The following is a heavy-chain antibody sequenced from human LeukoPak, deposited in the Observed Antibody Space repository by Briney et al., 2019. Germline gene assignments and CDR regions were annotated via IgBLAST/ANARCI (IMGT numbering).Heavy chain of an antibody. D-gene: IGHD6-13*01. J-gene: IGHJ4*02. V-gene: IGHV4-30-2*01. CDR1: GDSISRSGSS. CDR2: IYHSGGA. CDR3: AKDFIAQSPIPAY. Sequence: PSQTLSLTCAVSGDSISRSGSSWSWIRQPPRMGLEWIGYIYHSGGAYYNPSLRSRVTISLDTSKNQLSLRLSSVAAADTAVYYCAKDFIAQSPIPAYWGQGILVSVSS.